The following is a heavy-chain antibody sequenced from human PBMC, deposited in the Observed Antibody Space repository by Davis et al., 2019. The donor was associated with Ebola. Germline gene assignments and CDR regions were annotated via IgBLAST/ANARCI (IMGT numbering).Heavy chain of an antibody. CDR2: IKSKTDGGTT. CDR3: TKSIAALWYYMDV. V-gene: IGHV3-15*01. D-gene: IGHD6-6*01. Sequence: PGGSLRLSCAASGFTFSNAWMSWVRQAPGKGLEWVGRIKSKTDGGTTDYAAPVKGRFTISRDDSKNTLYLQMNSLKTEDTAVYYCTKSIAALWYYMDVWGKGTTVTVSS. J-gene: IGHJ6*03. CDR1: GFTFSNAW.